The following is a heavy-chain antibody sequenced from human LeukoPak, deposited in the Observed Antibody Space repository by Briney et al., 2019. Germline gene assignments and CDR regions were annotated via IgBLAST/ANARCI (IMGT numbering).Heavy chain of an antibody. D-gene: IGHD3-22*01. CDR1: GFTLSNYG. J-gene: IGHJ4*02. V-gene: IGHV3-23*01. Sequence: GGPLRLSCAVSGFTLSNYGMSWVRQAPGKGLEWVAGISDSGGRTNYADSVKGRFSISRDNPKNTLYLQMNSLRAEDTAVYFCAKRGVVIRVILVGFHREANYFDSWGQGALVTVSS. CDR2: ISDSGGRT. CDR3: AKRGVVIRVILVGFHREANYFDS.